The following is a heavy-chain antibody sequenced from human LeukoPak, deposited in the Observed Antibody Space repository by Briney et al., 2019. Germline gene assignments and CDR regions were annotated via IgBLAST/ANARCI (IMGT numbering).Heavy chain of an antibody. CDR1: GFTFGDYA. CDR3: TRDRGAYNLYDY. CDR2: VRSKAYGETA. V-gene: IGHV3-49*03. J-gene: IGHJ4*02. D-gene: IGHD1-1*01. Sequence: GGSLRLSCTASGFTFGDYAMSWIRQAPGKGLEWVGFVRSKAYGETADYAASVKGRFTISRDDSKAIAYLQMNSLKTEDTAVYHCTRDRGAYNLYDYWGQGTLVTVSS.